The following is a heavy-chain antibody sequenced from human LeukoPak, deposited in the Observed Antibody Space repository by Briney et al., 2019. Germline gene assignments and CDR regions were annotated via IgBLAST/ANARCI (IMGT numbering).Heavy chain of an antibody. CDR2: IKSKTDGETT. D-gene: IGHD3-10*01. Sequence: GGSLRLSCVDSGFTFTNAWMSWVRQAPGKGLEWIGRIKSKTDGETTNYAEPVRGGFTISRDDSKSAVYLQMNSLKIEDTAVYYCTTDLGTYYHGSQRLIPIDYWGQGTLVTVSS. CDR3: TTDLGTYYHGSQRLIPIDY. CDR1: GFTFTNAW. V-gene: IGHV3-15*01. J-gene: IGHJ4*02.